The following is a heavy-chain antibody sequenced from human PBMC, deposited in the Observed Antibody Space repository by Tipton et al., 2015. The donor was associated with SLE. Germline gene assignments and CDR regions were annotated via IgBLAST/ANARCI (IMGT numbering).Heavy chain of an antibody. V-gene: IGHV4-30-4*08. CDR2: INYGGST. J-gene: IGHJ4*02. CDR3: ARVRRDSSSWGLDY. D-gene: IGHD6-13*01. CDR1: GGSIRSDDYY. Sequence: TLSLTCTVSGGSIRSDDYYWTWIRQHPGKGLEWMGHINYGGSTYYSPSLKSRVTISVDTSKNQFSLKLSSVTAADTAVYFCARVRRDSSSWGLDYWGQGTLVTVSS.